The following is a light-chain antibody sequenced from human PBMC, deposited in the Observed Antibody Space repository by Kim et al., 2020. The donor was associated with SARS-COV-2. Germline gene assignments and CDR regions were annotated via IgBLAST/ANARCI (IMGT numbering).Light chain of an antibody. Sequence: GQTITISCTGTSSDFGGYNYDSWYQQHPSKAPILMIYDVSSRPLGVSNRFSASKSGNTASLTISGLQAEDEADYYCSSYTSSSAVLFGGGTQLTVL. CDR2: DVS. CDR1: SSDFGGYNY. V-gene: IGLV2-14*03. CDR3: SSYTSSSAVL. J-gene: IGLJ2*01.